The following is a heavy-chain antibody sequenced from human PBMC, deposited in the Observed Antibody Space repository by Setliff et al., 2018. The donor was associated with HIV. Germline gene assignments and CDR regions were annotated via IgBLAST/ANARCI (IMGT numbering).Heavy chain of an antibody. D-gene: IGHD2-21*01. CDR1: GYSFTSYW. Sequence: PGESLKISCKGSGYSFTSYWIGWVRQMPGKGLEWMGIIYPGDSDTRYSPSFQGQVTISADKSISTFYLQMNNRKTEDTAMYYCTTDWGGGGGAPLDPWGQGTLVTAPQ. CDR2: IYPGDSDT. V-gene: IGHV5-51*01. CDR3: TTDWGGGGGAPLDP. J-gene: IGHJ5*02.